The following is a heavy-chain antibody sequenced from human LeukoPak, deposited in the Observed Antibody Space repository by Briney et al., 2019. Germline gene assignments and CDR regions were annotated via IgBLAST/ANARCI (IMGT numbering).Heavy chain of an antibody. V-gene: IGHV1-46*01. Sequence: GASVKVSCKASRYTFTSYYMHCVRQDPRQRLEWIGIINPSGGITSYAQKFQGRVTMTRDTSTSTVYMQLSSLRSEDAAVYSCATNPRLEWLPWGQGTLVTVSS. J-gene: IGHJ5*02. CDR3: ATNPRLEWLP. CDR2: INPSGGIT. D-gene: IGHD3-3*01. CDR1: RYTFTSYY.